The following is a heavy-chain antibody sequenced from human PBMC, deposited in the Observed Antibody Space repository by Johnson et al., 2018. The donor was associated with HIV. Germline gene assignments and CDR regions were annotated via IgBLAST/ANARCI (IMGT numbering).Heavy chain of an antibody. J-gene: IGHJ3*02. Sequence: MMLVESGGGLVQPGGSLRLSCAASGFTFSSYAMSWVRQAPGKGLEWVSAISGSGGSTYYADSVKGRLTISRDNSKNSLYLQMNSLRAEDTAVYYCARDLDRSAFVIWGQGTMVTVSS. V-gene: IGHV3-23*04. CDR1: GFTFSSYA. CDR2: ISGSGGST. CDR3: ARDLDRSAFVI. D-gene: IGHD2-2*03.